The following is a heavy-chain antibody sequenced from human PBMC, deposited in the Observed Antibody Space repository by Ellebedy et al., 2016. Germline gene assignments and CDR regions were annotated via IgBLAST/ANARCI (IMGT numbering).Heavy chain of an antibody. D-gene: IGHD1-26*01. CDR3: AKDQWELPYYFDY. Sequence: GGSLRLXXVASGFTFSSYVMSWVRQAPGKGLEWVSGISGSGGSTYYADSVKGRFTISRDNSKNTLYLQMNSLRAEDTAVYYCAKDQWELPYYFDYWGQGTLVTVSS. J-gene: IGHJ4*02. CDR1: GFTFSSYV. CDR2: ISGSGGST. V-gene: IGHV3-23*01.